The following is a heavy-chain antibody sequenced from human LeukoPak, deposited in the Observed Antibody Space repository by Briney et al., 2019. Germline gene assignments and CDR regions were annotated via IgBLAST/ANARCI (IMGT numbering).Heavy chain of an antibody. Sequence: PGGSLRLSCAASGFTFSSYEMNWVRQAPGKGLEWLSYVSSSVSHMYYAASVKGRFTISREIANDSLYLQMSSLRAEVTAVYYCARGGYSYGYYYWGQGTLVTVSS. CDR3: ARGGYSYGYYY. V-gene: IGHV3-48*03. CDR1: GFTFSSYE. J-gene: IGHJ4*02. D-gene: IGHD5-18*01. CDR2: VSSSVSHM.